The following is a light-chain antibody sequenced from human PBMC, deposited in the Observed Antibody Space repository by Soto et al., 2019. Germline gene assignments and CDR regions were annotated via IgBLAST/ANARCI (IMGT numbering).Light chain of an antibody. Sequence: QSVLTQPASVSGSPGQSITISCTGTSNDIGAFNYVSWYQQHPGKAPKVIIYEVSNRPSGVSHRFSGSKSRNTASLTISGLQAEDEADYYCNAYASTSARLFGGGTKLTVL. CDR1: SNDIGAFNY. CDR3: NAYASTSARL. CDR2: EVS. J-gene: IGLJ3*02. V-gene: IGLV2-14*01.